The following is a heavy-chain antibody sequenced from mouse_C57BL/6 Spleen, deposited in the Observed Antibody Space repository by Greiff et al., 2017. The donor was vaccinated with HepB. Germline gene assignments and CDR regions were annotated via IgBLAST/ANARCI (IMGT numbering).Heavy chain of an antibody. CDR3: ARGGYYKCAY. J-gene: IGHJ3*01. CDR2: INPSTGGT. D-gene: IGHD2-3*01. CDR1: GYSFTGYY. Sequence: EVQLQQSGPELVKPGASVKISCKASGYSFTGYYMNWVKQSPEKSLEWIGEINPSTGGTTYNQKFKAKATLTVDKSSSTAYMQLKSLTSEDSAVYYCARGGYYKCAYWGQGTLVTVSA. V-gene: IGHV1-42*01.